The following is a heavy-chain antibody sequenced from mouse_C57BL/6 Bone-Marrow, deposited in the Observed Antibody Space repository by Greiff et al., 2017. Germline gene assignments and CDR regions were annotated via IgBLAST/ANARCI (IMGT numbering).Heavy chain of an antibody. V-gene: IGHV1-15*01. CDR1: GYTFTDYE. CDR3: TRIREVKGY. J-gene: IGHJ2*01. Sequence: VKVVESGAELVRPGASVTLSCKASGYTFTDYEMHWVKQTPVHGLEWIGAIDPETGGTAYNQKFKGKAILTADKSSSTAYMELRSLTSEDSAVYYCTRIREVKGYWGQGTTLTVSS. D-gene: IGHD2-2*01. CDR2: IDPETGGT.